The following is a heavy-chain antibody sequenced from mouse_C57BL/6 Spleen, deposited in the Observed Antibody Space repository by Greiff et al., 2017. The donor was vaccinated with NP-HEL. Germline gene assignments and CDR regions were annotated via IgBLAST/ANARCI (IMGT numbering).Heavy chain of an antibody. V-gene: IGHV1-4*01. D-gene: IGHD2-3*01. CDR2: INPSSGYT. CDR1: GYTFTSYT. CDR3: ARGGDGYYFFAY. J-gene: IGHJ3*01. Sequence: VQLQQSGAELARPGASVKMSCKASGYTFTSYTMHWVKQRPGQGLEWIGYINPSSGYTKYNQKFKDKATLTADKSSSTAYMQLSSLTSEDSAVYYCARGGDGYYFFAYWGQGTLVTVSA.